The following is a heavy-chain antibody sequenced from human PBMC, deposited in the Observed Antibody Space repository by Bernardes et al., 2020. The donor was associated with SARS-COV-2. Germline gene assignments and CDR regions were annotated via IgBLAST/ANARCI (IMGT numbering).Heavy chain of an antibody. CDR1: GFTFSSYA. D-gene: IGHD3-22*01. V-gene: IGHV3-23*01. Sequence: GGSLRLSCAASGFTFSSYAMSWVRQAPGKGLEWVSAISCSGGSTYYADSVKGRFTISRDNSKNTLYLQMNSLRAEDTAVYYCAKGRNDYYDSSGYWFGGAFDIWGQGTMVTVSS. CDR3: AKGRNDYYDSSGYWFGGAFDI. CDR2: ISCSGGST. J-gene: IGHJ3*02.